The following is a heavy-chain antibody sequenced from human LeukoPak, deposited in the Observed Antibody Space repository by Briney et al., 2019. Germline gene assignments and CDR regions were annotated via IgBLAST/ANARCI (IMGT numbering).Heavy chain of an antibody. V-gene: IGHV3-30*03. CDR3: ARDSLQSGSYYMDV. CDR1: GFTFSSYW. Sequence: GGSLRLSCAASGFTFSSYWMSWVRQAPGKGLGWVAVISYDGSNKYYADSVKGRISISRDNSKNTLNLQMNSLRAEDTAVYYCARDSLQSGSYYMDVWGKGTTVTVSS. D-gene: IGHD1-26*01. CDR2: ISYDGSNK. J-gene: IGHJ6*03.